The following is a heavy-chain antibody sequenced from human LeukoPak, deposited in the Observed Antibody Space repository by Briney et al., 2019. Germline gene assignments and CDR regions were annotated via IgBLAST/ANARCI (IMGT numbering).Heavy chain of an antibody. CDR1: GGTFSSYA. Sequence: ASVKVSCKASGGTFSSYAISWLRQAPGQGLEWMGGIIPIFGTANYAQKFQGRVAITADESTSTAYMELSSLRSEDTAVYYCARESTYDAFDIWGQGTMVTVSS. V-gene: IGHV1-69*13. CDR3: ARESTYDAFDI. J-gene: IGHJ3*02. CDR2: IIPIFGTA.